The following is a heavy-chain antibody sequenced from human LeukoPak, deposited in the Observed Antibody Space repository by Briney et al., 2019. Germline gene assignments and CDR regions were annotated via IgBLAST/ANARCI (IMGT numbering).Heavy chain of an antibody. CDR2: IIPIFGTA. Sequence: ASVKVSCKASGYTFTSYAISWVRQAPGQGLEWMGGIIPIFGTANYAQKFQGRVTITADESTSTAYMELSSLRSEDTAVYYCARDLAEAGTLYYFDYWGQGTLVTVSS. CDR1: GYTFTSYA. V-gene: IGHV1-69*13. D-gene: IGHD6-19*01. J-gene: IGHJ4*02. CDR3: ARDLAEAGTLYYFDY.